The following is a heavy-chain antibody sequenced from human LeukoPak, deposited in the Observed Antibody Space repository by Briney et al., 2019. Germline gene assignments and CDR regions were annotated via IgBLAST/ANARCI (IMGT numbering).Heavy chain of an antibody. D-gene: IGHD2/OR15-2a*01. Sequence: PSETLSLTCTVSGGSISSSSYYWGWIRQPPGKGLEWIGSIYYSGSTYYNPSLKSRVTISVDTSKNQFSLRLSSVTAADTAVYYCATSDYFGAWFDPWGQGTLVTVSS. V-gene: IGHV4-39*01. CDR2: IYYSGST. CDR3: ATSDYFGAWFDP. J-gene: IGHJ5*02. CDR1: GGSISSSSYY.